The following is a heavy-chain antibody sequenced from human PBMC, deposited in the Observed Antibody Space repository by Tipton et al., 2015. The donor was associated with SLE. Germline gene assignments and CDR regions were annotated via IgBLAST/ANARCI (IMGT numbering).Heavy chain of an antibody. D-gene: IGHD3-10*01. J-gene: IGHJ3*01. CDR1: GFIFASYA. CDR2: ISGGYGNT. Sequence: SLRLSCAASGFIFASYAMSWVRQAPGKGLEWVSTISGGYGNTDYADSVKGRFTISRDDSKNTLYLQMNSLRAEDTAVYYCARGDYYSGSYHDAFDVWGQGTVVTVSS. CDR3: ARGDYYSGSYHDAFDV. V-gene: IGHV3-23*01.